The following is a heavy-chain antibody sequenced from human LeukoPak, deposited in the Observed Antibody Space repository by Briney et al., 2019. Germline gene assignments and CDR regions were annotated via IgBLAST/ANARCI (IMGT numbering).Heavy chain of an antibody. D-gene: IGHD2-21*02. CDR3: ARSAGLLGY. J-gene: IGHJ4*02. Sequence: SETLSLTCAVYGGSFSGYYWSWIRQPPGKGLEWIGEINHSGSTNYNPSLKSRVTISVDTSKNQFSLKLSSVTAADTAVYYCARSAGLLGYWGQGTLVTVSS. CDR1: GGSFSGYY. CDR2: INHSGST. V-gene: IGHV4-34*01.